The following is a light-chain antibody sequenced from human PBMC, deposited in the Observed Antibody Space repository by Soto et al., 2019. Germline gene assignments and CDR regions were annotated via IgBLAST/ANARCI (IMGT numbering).Light chain of an antibody. V-gene: IGKV3-15*01. CDR1: QTILSN. CDR3: QQNNSSPLT. CDR2: GAS. Sequence: EMAMTRSPSSLSVSVVERVTVACLASQTILSNLAWYQQKPGQAPKLLIYGASTRATGIPARFSGSGSGTEFALTISSLQSEDFATYYCQQNNSSPLTFGQGTRVEI. J-gene: IGKJ5*01.